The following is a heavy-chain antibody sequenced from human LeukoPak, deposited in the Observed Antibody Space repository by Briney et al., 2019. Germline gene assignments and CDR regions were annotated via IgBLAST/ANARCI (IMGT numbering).Heavy chain of an antibody. CDR3: ATLGIQLWFY. CDR1: GFTFSSYS. J-gene: IGHJ4*02. Sequence: GGSLRPSCAASGFTFSSYSMNWVRQAPGKGLEWVSYISSSSSTIYYADSAKGRFTISRDNAKNSLYLQMNSLRDEDTAVYYCATLGIQLWFYWGQGTLVTVSS. D-gene: IGHD5-18*01. CDR2: ISSSSSTI. V-gene: IGHV3-48*02.